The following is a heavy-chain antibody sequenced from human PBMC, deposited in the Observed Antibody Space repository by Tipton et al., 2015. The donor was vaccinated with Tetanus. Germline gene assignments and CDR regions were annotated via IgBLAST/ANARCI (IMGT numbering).Heavy chain of an antibody. CDR2: IRQDGSEK. V-gene: IGHV3-7*01. CDR3: ARDMDY. J-gene: IGHJ4*02. CDR1: GFSFSNYW. Sequence: QLVQSGGGLVQPGGSLRLSCAASGFSFSNYWMHWVRQAPGKGLEWVANIRQDGSEKYYSDSVKGRFTISRDNAKSSLYLQMNSLRAEDTAVYYCARDMDYWGQGTLVTVSS.